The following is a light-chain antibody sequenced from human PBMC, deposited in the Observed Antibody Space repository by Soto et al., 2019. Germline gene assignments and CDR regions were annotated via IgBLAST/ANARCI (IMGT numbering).Light chain of an antibody. CDR2: GAS. CDR3: HQYNSWPRGT. J-gene: IGKJ3*01. V-gene: IGKV3-20*01. CDR1: QSVSSRY. Sequence: EIVLTQSPGTLCLSPGERATLSCRASQSVSSRYLAWYQQKPGQTPRLLIYGASSRATGIPDRFSGSGSGTDFTLTISRLEPEDSAVYYCHQYNSWPRGTFGPGTKVEIK.